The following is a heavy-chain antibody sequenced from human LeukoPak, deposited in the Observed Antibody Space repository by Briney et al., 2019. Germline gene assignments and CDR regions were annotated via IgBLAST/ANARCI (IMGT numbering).Heavy chain of an antibody. CDR3: ARESYYYGSGSYPTSPLGFDY. J-gene: IGHJ4*02. CDR1: GFTFSSYW. CDR2: IKQDGSEK. V-gene: IGHV3-7*03. Sequence: GGSLRLSCAASGFTFSSYWMSWVRQAPGKGLEWVANIKQDGSEKYYVDSVKGRFTISRDSAKNSLYLQMNSLRAEDTAVYYCARESYYYGSGSYPTSPLGFDYWGQGTLVTVSS. D-gene: IGHD3-10*01.